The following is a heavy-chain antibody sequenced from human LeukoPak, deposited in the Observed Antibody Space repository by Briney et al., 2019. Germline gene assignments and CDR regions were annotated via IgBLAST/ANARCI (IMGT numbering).Heavy chain of an antibody. CDR2: ISSSGSTI. J-gene: IGHJ3*02. Sequence: GGSLRLSCAASGFTFSSYEMNWVRQAPGKGLEWVSYISSSGSTIYYADSVKGRFTISRDNAKNPLYLQMNSLRAEDTAVYYCARDRDPGYYDTNGYRRINAFDILGQGTMVTVSS. D-gene: IGHD3-22*01. CDR3: ARDRDPGYYDTNGYRRINAFDI. V-gene: IGHV3-48*03. CDR1: GFTFSSYE.